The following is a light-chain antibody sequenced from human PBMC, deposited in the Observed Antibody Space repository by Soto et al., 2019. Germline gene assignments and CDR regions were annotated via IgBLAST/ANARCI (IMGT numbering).Light chain of an antibody. CDR3: QQYRTYS. J-gene: IGKJ1*01. CDR2: HAS. CDR1: ESISNW. V-gene: IGKV1-5*01. Sequence: IQLTQSPTTLPASVGDRVTLTCRASESISNWLAWYQQRPGTAPKLLIYHASILETAVPSRFSGNGSGTAFTLTISSLQPCDFATYYCQQYRTYSFGQGSRVEIK.